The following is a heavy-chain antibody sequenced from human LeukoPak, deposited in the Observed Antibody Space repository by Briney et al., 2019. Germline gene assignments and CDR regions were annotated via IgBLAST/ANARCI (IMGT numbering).Heavy chain of an antibody. V-gene: IGHV1-69*06. D-gene: IGHD6-19*01. Sequence: GSSVKVSRKASGGTFSSYGISWVRQAPGQGLEWMGGIIPKFGTISNTQKYQGRITLTADKSTSTAYMELRNLRSEDTAMYYCARDESEQWLLTWGQGTLVTVSS. CDR3: ARDESEQWLLT. J-gene: IGHJ4*02. CDR1: GGTFSSYG. CDR2: IIPKFGTI.